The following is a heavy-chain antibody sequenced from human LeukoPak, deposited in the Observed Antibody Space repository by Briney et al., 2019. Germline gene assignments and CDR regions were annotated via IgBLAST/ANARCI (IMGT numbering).Heavy chain of an antibody. J-gene: IGHJ3*02. D-gene: IGHD3-10*01. CDR2: INHSGST. V-gene: IGHV4-39*07. Sequence: SETLSLTCTASGGSISSSSYYWGWIRQPPGKGLEWIGEINHSGSTNYNPSLKSRVTISVDTSKNQFSLKLSSVTAADTAVYYCARRRAYDAFDIWGQGTMVTVSS. CDR3: ARRRAYDAFDI. CDR1: GGSISSSSYY.